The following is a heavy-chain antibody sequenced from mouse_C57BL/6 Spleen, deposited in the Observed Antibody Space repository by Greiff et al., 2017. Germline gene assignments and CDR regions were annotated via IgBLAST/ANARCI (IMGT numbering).Heavy chain of an antibody. CDR3: ARGELLHPMDY. CDR2: ISPRDGST. V-gene: IGHV1-78*01. J-gene: IGHJ4*01. D-gene: IGHD2-12*01. Sequence: QVQLQQSDAELVKPGASVKISCKVSGYTFTDHTIHWMKQRPEQGLEWIGYISPRDGSTKYNEKFKGKATLTADKSSSTAYMQLNSLTSEGSAVYCCARGELLHPMDYWGQGTSVTVSS. CDR1: GYTFTDHT.